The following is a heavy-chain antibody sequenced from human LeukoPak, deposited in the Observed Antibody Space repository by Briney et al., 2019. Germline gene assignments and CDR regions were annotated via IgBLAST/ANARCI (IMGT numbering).Heavy chain of an antibody. CDR1: GFTFSSYA. D-gene: IGHD2-8*01. CDR2: ISSSSSYI. CDR3: AKEYCSNSVCHSLDY. V-gene: IGHV3-21*01. J-gene: IGHJ4*02. Sequence: GGSLRLSCAASGFTFSSYAMSWVRQAPGKGLEWVSSISSSSSYIYYADSVKGRFTISRDNAKNSLYLQMNSLRAEDTAVYYCAKEYCSNSVCHSLDYWGQGTLVTVSS.